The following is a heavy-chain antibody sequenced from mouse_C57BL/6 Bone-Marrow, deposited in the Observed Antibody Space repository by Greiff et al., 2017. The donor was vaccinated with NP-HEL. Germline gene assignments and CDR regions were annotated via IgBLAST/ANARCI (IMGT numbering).Heavy chain of an antibody. V-gene: IGHV5-4*03. Sequence: EVMLVESGGGLVKPGGSLKLSCAASGFTFSSYAMSWVRQTPEKRLEWVATISDGGSYTYYPDNVKGRFTISRYNAKNNLYLQMSHLKSEDTAMYYCARLGDGYYVNAMDYWGQGTSVTVSS. CDR3: ARLGDGYYVNAMDY. CDR2: ISDGGSYT. CDR1: GFTFSSYA. J-gene: IGHJ4*01. D-gene: IGHD2-3*01.